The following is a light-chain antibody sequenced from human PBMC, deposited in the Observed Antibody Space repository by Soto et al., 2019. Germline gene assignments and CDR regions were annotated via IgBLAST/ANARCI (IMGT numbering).Light chain of an antibody. CDR2: AAS. J-gene: IGKJ5*01. CDR1: QSMSSY. CDR3: QQSYSTPHT. Sequence: DIQMTQSPSSLSASVGDRVIITCRASQSMSSYLNWYQQKPGKAPKFLIYAASSLQSGVPSRLSGSGSGTDFTLTISSLQPEDFATYYCQQSYSTPHTFGQGTRLEIK. V-gene: IGKV1-39*01.